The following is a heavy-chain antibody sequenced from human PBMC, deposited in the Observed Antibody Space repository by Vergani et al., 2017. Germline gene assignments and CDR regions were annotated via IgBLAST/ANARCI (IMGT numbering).Heavy chain of an antibody. CDR3: AKAHDPNCKGGNCYSYYYGLDL. Sequence: EVQLLESGGGLVQPGGSLRLSCGASGFTFSSYAMTWVRQAPGKGLEWVSAISGSGGNTFYTDSVKGRFTISRDNSKDTLYLQLNSLRVEDTAIYYCAKAHDPNCKGGNCYSYYYGLDLWGQGTTVTVSS. D-gene: IGHD2-15*01. CDR2: ISGSGGNT. V-gene: IGHV3-23*01. J-gene: IGHJ6*02. CDR1: GFTFSSYA.